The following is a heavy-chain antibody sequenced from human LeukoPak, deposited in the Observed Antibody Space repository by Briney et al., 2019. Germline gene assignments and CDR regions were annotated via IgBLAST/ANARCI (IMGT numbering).Heavy chain of an antibody. V-gene: IGHV3-53*01. CDR2: IYAGGST. D-gene: IGHD1-26*01. J-gene: IGHJ4*02. Sequence: GGSLRLSCAASGFTVSSNYMSWVRQAPGKGLEWVSIIYAGGSTDYADSVKGRFTISRDNSKNTLYLQMNSLRTEDTAVYYCATSRGSSFDYWGQGTLVTVSP. CDR1: GFTVSSNY. CDR3: ATSRGSSFDY.